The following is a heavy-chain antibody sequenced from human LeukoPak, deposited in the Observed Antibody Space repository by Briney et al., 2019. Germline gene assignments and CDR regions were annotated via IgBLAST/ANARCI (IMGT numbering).Heavy chain of an antibody. CDR3: ARGGPDSSGYFVFDY. J-gene: IGHJ4*02. CDR2: IYYSGST. CDR1: GGSISSYY. D-gene: IGHD3-22*01. V-gene: IGHV4-59*01. Sequence: PSETLSLTCTDSGGSISSYYWSWIRQPPGKGLEWIGYIYYSGSTNYNPSLRSRVTISVDTSKNQFSLKLSSVTAADTAVYYCARGGPDSSGYFVFDYWGQGTLVTVSS.